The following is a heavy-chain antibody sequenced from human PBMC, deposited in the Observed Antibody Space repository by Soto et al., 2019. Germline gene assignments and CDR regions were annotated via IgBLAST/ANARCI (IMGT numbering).Heavy chain of an antibody. CDR1: GGTFSSHT. D-gene: IGHD4-17*01. CDR2: IIPALGTA. V-gene: IGHV1-69*08. Sequence: QDQVVQSGAEVKKPGSSVKVSCKASGGTFSSHTFSWVRQAPGQGLEWMGRIIPALGTATYAQKFQGRVTITADESATTVYREVNSLISEDTAVYYCARPDFGDYWYFDLWGRGTLVTVSS. CDR3: ARPDFGDYWYFDL. J-gene: IGHJ2*01.